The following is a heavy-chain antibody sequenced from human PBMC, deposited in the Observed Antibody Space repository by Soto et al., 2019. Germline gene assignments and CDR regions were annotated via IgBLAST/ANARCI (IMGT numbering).Heavy chain of an antibody. CDR1: GGSISSYD. J-gene: IGHJ4*01. V-gene: IGHV4-59*12. Sequence: PSETLCLTCTVSGGSISSYDWSWIRKNPGKGLEWIGYIYYSGSTNYNPSLKSRVTISVDTSKNQFSLKLSSVTAADTAVYYCAREFSGLYGDYFDYWGQGTLVTVSS. D-gene: IGHD4-17*01. CDR2: IYYSGST. CDR3: AREFSGLYGDYFDY.